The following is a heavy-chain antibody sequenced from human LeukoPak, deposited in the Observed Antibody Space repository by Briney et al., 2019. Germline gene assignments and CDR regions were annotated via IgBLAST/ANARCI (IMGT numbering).Heavy chain of an antibody. CDR2: IRYDGSNK. CDR1: GFTFSSYG. Sequence: GGSLRLSCAASGFTFSSYGMHWVRQAPGKGLEWVAFIRYDGSNKYYADSVKGRFTISRDNSKNTLYLQMNSLRAEDTAVYYCAKDAPVNIVVVPAANSWGQGTLVTVSS. V-gene: IGHV3-30*02. CDR3: AKDAPVNIVVVPAANS. J-gene: IGHJ4*02. D-gene: IGHD2-2*01.